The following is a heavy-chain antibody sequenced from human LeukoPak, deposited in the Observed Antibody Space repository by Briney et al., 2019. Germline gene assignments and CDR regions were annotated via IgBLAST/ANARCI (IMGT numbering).Heavy chain of an antibody. D-gene: IGHD6-19*01. J-gene: IGHJ4*02. CDR3: ARRGSSGWYFDY. V-gene: IGHV4-59*08. CDR2: LYYTGST. CDR1: GGSISSYY. Sequence: SETLSLTCTVSGGSISSYYWSWIRQPPGKGLEWIGYLYYTGSTNYNPSLKSRATISVDTSKSQFSLKLNSMTAADTAVYYCARRGSSGWYFDYWGQGTLVTVSS.